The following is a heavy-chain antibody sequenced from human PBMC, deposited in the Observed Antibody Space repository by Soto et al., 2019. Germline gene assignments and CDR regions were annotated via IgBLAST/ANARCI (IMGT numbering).Heavy chain of an antibody. CDR2: INAGNGNT. CDR1: GYTFTSYA. D-gene: IGHD3-22*01. J-gene: IGHJ4*02. V-gene: IGHV1-3*01. CDR3: ARAKGGGYYPPIGY. Sequence: ASVKVSCKASGYTFTSYAMHWVRQAPGQRLEWMGWINAGNGNTKYSQKFQGRVTITRDTSASTAYMELSSLRSEDTAVYYCARAKGGGYYPPIGYWGQGTLVTVSS.